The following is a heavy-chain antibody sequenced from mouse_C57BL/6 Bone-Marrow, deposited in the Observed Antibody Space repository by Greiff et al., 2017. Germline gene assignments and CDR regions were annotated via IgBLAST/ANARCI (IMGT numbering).Heavy chain of an antibody. Sequence: VQLQQSGPELVKPGASVKISCKASGYAFSSSWMNWVKQRPGKGLEWIGRIYPGDGDTNYNGKFKGKATLTADKSSSTASMQLSSLTSEDSAVYFCASEGLTGPWFAYWGQGTLVTVSA. CDR2: IYPGDGDT. CDR3: ASEGLTGPWFAY. CDR1: GYAFSSSW. V-gene: IGHV1-82*01. D-gene: IGHD4-1*01. J-gene: IGHJ3*01.